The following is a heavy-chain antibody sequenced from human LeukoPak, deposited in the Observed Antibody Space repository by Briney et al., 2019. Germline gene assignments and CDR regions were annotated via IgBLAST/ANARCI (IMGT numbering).Heavy chain of an antibody. Sequence: SETLSLTCTVSGYSISSGYYWGWIRLPPGKGLEWIGSIYHSGSTYYNPSLKSRVTISVDTSKNQFSLKLSSVTAADTAVYYCVAYYDILTGYYYWGQGTLVTVSS. V-gene: IGHV4-38-2*02. J-gene: IGHJ4*02. D-gene: IGHD3-9*01. CDR3: VAYYDILTGYYY. CDR2: IYHSGST. CDR1: GYSISSGYY.